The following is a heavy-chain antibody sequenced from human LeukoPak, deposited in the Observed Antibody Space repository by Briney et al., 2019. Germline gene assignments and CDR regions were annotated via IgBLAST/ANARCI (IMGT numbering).Heavy chain of an antibody. CDR3: ARLADPDYYDSSGGAFDI. CDR2: INSDGSSI. Sequence: GGSLRLSCAASGFTFSSHWMHWVRQAPGKGLVWVSRINSDGSSISYADSVKGRFTISRDNAKNTLYLQMNSLRAEDTAVYYCARLADPDYYDSSGGAFDIWGQGTMVTVSS. J-gene: IGHJ3*02. D-gene: IGHD3-22*01. CDR1: GFTFSSHW. V-gene: IGHV3-74*01.